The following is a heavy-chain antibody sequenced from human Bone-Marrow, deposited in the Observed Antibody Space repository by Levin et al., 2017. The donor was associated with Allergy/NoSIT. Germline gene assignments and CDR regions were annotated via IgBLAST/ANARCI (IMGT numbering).Heavy chain of an antibody. CDR2: IKSKVDGGTT. CDR3: AKDVPYSRGWWLAF. D-gene: IGHD6-19*01. Sequence: GESLKISCAASGFNFNNAWMTWVRQAPGKGLEWVGRIKSKVDGGTTDFAALVKGRFTISRDDTKNTVYLQMNSLRAEDTAVYYCAKDVPYSRGWWLAFWGQGTLVTVSS. CDR1: GFNFNNAW. V-gene: IGHV3-15*01. J-gene: IGHJ4*02.